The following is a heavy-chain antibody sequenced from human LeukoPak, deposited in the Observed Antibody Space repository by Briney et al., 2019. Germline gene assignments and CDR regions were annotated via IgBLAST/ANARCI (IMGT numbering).Heavy chain of an antibody. CDR1: GYTFTTYA. J-gene: IGHJ4*02. Sequence: GASVTVSCTASGYTFTTYAMNWVRQAPGQGLEWMGWINTNTGNPTYAQGFTGRFVFSLDTSVSTAYLQISSLKTEDTAVYYCAREIAVAGIGYFDYWGQGTLVTVSS. CDR2: INTNTGNP. D-gene: IGHD6-19*01. CDR3: AREIAVAGIGYFDY. V-gene: IGHV7-4-1*02.